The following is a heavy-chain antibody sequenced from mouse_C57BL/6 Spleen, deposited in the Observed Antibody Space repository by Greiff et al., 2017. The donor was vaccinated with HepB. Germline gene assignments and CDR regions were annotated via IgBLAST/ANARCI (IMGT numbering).Heavy chain of an antibody. J-gene: IGHJ4*01. CDR2: INPNNGGT. CDR1: GYTFTDYN. D-gene: IGHD2-1*01. V-gene: IGHV1-22*01. CDR3: AMWYYGKEGYYYAMDY. Sequence: EVQLQQSGPELVKPGASVKMSCKASGYTFTDYNMHWVKQSHGKSLEWIGYINPNNGGTSYNQKFKGKATLTVNKSSSTAYMELRSLTSEDSAVYYCAMWYYGKEGYYYAMDYWGQGTSVTVSS.